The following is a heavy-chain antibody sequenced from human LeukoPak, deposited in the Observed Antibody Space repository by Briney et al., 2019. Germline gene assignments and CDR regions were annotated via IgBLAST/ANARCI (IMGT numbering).Heavy chain of an antibody. V-gene: IGHV3-48*03. CDR3: ARVGGLARGLHYYYGMDV. D-gene: IGHD3/OR15-3a*01. CDR1: GFTFSSYA. J-gene: IGHJ6*02. Sequence: PGGSLRLSCAASGFTFSSYAMSWVRQAPGKGLEWVSAISSSGSTIYYADSVKGRFAISRDNAKNLLYLQMNSLRAEDTAVYYCARVGGLARGLHYYYGMDVWGQGTTVTVSS. CDR2: ISSSGSTI.